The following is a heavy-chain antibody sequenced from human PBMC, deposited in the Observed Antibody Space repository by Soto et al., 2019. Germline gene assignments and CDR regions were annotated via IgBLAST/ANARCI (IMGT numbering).Heavy chain of an antibody. V-gene: IGHV3-53*02. CDR2: IYSGGST. Sequence: EVQLVETGGGLIQPGGSLRLSCAASGFTVSSNYMSWVRQAPGKGLEWVSVIYSGGSTYYADSVKGRFTISRDNSKNTLYLQINSLRAEDTAVYYCAREGPRDYYDSSGYYRRGTDAFDIWGQGTMVTVSS. CDR3: AREGPRDYYDSSGYYRRGTDAFDI. J-gene: IGHJ3*02. CDR1: GFTVSSNY. D-gene: IGHD3-22*01.